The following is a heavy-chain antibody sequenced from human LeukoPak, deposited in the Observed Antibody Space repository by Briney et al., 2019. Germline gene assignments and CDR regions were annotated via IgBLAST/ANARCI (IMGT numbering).Heavy chain of an antibody. CDR2: IYYSGTT. D-gene: IGHD2-2*01. CDR3: ARVSCTSTSCPGWIDP. Sequence: KPSETLSLTCTVSGGSISSYYWSWIRQPPGKGLDWLGYIYYSGTTNYTPSLKSRVTISLDPSKKQLSLKLSSVTAADTAVYYCARVSCTSTSCPGWIDPWGQGTLVTVSS. V-gene: IGHV4-59*01. CDR1: GGSISSYY. J-gene: IGHJ5*02.